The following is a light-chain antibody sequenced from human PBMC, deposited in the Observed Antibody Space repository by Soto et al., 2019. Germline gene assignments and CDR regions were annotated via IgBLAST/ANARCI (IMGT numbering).Light chain of an antibody. V-gene: IGLV1-44*01. Sequence: QSVLTQAPSASGTPGQRVTISCSGSRSNIGENTVNWYRQFPGTAPKVLIYNDDQRRSAGPDRFSGSKSGTSASLAISGLQSEDEADYYCASWDDRLSVWLFGGGTKLTVL. CDR1: RSNIGENT. J-gene: IGLJ3*02. CDR2: NDD. CDR3: ASWDDRLSVWL.